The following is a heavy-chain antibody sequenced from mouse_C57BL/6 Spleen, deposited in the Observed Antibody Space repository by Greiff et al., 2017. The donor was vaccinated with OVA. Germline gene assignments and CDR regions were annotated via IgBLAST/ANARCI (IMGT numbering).Heavy chain of an antibody. CDR3: AREDSNYGGYAMDY. CDR1: GYSITSGYY. D-gene: IGHD2-5*01. Sequence: EVQLQESGPGLVKPSQSLSLTCSVTGYSITSGYYWNWIRQFPGNKLEWMGYISYDGSNNYNPSLKNRISITRDTSKNQFFLKLNSVTTEDTATYYCAREDSNYGGYAMDYWGQGTSVTVSS. V-gene: IGHV3-6*01. CDR2: ISYDGSN. J-gene: IGHJ4*01.